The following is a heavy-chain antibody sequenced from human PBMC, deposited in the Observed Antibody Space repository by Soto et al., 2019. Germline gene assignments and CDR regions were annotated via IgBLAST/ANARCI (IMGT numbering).Heavy chain of an antibody. CDR1: GGSINSGPYY. V-gene: IGHV4-31*03. D-gene: IGHD2-15*01. Sequence: SETLSLTCTVSGGSINSGPYYWSWIRQHPGKGLELIGYTYYNGSTYYNPSLKSRVTISVDTSKTQFSLRLRSVAAADTAVYYCASAKGYCSGGSCYSRWFDPWGQGTLVTVSS. CDR3: ASAKGYCSGGSCYSRWFDP. J-gene: IGHJ5*02. CDR2: TYYNGST.